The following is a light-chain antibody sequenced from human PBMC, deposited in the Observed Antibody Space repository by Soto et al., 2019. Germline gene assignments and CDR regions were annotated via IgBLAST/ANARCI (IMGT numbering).Light chain of an antibody. CDR2: AAS. Sequence: EILLTQSPGTLSLSPGDRATLSCRASQSLGSGYLAWYRQKPGQAPRILIYAASSRATGVPDRFSGSGSGTEFSLTISRLEPEDFEVYYCQQYDTSPRTFGQGTKVDIK. V-gene: IGKV3-20*01. CDR1: QSLGSGY. J-gene: IGKJ1*01. CDR3: QQYDTSPRT.